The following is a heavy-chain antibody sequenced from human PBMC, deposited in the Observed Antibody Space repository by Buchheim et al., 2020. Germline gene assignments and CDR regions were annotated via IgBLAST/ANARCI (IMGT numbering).Heavy chain of an antibody. CDR3: AKDRWFGELLPDY. D-gene: IGHD3-10*01. V-gene: IGHV3-30*18. Sequence: QVQLVESGGGVVQPGRSLRLSCAASGFTFSSYGMHWVRQAPGKGLECVAVISYDGSNKYYADSVKGRFTISRDNSKNTLYLQMNSLRAEDTAVYYCAKDRWFGELLPDYWGQGTL. CDR1: GFTFSSYG. CDR2: ISYDGSNK. J-gene: IGHJ4*02.